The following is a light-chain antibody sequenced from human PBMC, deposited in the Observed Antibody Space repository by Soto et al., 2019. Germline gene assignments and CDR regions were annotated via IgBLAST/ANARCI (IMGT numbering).Light chain of an antibody. J-gene: IGLJ2*01. V-gene: IGLV4-69*01. CDR1: SGHSSYV. Sequence: LVLTQSPSASASLGASVKLTCTLSSGHSSYVIAWHQQQPEKGPRYLMKVNSDGSHSKGDGIPDRFSGSSSGAERYLTISSLQSEDEADYYCQTWGTGIRVFGGGTKLTVL. CDR3: QTWGTGIRV. CDR2: VNSDGSH.